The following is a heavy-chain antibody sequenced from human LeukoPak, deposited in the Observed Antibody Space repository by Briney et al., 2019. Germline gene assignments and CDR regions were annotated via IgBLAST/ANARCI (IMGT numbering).Heavy chain of an antibody. CDR1: GYSISSGYY. D-gene: IGHD5-12*01. CDR3: ARAGDIVALFASADYYYMDV. Sequence: SETLSLTCTVSGYSISSGYYWGWIRQPPGKGLEWIGSIYHSGSTYYNPSLKSRVTISVDTSKKQFSLKLSSVTAAGTAVYYCARAGDIVALFASADYYYMDVWGKGTTVTVSS. V-gene: IGHV4-38-2*02. J-gene: IGHJ6*03. CDR2: IYHSGST.